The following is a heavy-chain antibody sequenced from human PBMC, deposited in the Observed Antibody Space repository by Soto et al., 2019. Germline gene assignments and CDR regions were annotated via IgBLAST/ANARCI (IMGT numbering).Heavy chain of an antibody. CDR1: GGSISSYY. Sequence: QVQLQESGPGLVKPSETLSLTCTVSGGSISSYYWTWIRQPPGKGLEWIGYIYNSGSTNYNPSLKSRVNISLDTSKNQFSLKLSSVTAADTAVFYCARGPTSEYCSGGNCYSLFDDWGQGTLVTVSS. CDR2: IYNSGST. J-gene: IGHJ4*02. D-gene: IGHD2-15*01. CDR3: ARGPTSEYCSGGNCYSLFDD. V-gene: IGHV4-59*01.